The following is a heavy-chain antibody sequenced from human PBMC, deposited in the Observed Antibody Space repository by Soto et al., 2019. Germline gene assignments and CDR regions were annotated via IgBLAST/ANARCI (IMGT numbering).Heavy chain of an antibody. J-gene: IGHJ6*02. CDR2: MNPINGAT. CDR3: GRGPSPRAPAGGTPYYYAMDV. D-gene: IGHD6-13*01. Sequence: ASVKVSCKASGYDFTAYDINWVRQASGQGLELMGWMNPINGATGTARRFQGRVSLSRNTATGTAYLELTSLRSDDTAVYYCGRGPSPRAPAGGTPYYYAMDVWGQGTTVTVYS. V-gene: IGHV1-8*02. CDR1: GYDFTAYD.